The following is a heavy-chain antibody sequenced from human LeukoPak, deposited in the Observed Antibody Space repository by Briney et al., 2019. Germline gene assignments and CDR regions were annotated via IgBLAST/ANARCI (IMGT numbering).Heavy chain of an antibody. J-gene: IGHJ3*02. CDR3: AKGHQWLVQGGTFDI. Sequence: GSLRLSCAASGFTFSDYYMSWIRQAPGKGLEWVSYISSSGSTIYYADSAKGRFTISRDNAKTSLYLQMNSLRAEDTAVYYCAKGHQWLVQGGTFDIWGQGTMVTVSS. CDR2: ISSSGSTI. CDR1: GFTFSDYY. V-gene: IGHV3-11*01. D-gene: IGHD6-19*01.